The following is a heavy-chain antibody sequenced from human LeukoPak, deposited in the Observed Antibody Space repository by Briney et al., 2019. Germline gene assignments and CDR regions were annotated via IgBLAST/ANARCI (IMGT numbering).Heavy chain of an antibody. J-gene: IGHJ2*01. V-gene: IGHV4-30-2*01. D-gene: IGHD1-26*01. CDR1: GGSISSGGYS. CDR3: AREASEGYFDL. CDR2: IYHSGST. Sequence: PSQTLSLTCAVSGGSISSGGYSWSWIRQPPGKGLEWIGYIYHSGSTYYNPSLKSRVTISVDRSKNQFSLKLSSVTAADTAVYYCAREASEGYFDLWGRGTLVTVSS.